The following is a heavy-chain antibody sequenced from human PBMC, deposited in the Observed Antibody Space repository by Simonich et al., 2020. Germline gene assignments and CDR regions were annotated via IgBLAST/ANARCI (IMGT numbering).Heavy chain of an antibody. V-gene: IGHV3-23*01. Sequence: GGGLVQPGGSLRLSCAASGFTFSSYAMSWVRQAPGKGLELVLAISGSGGSTYYADSVKGRFTISRENSKNTLYLQMNSLRAEYTAVYYCAKDLGERITMIVVVIDAFDIWGQGTMVTVSS. J-gene: IGHJ3*02. CDR1: GFTFSSYA. CDR3: AKDLGERITMIVVVIDAFDI. D-gene: IGHD3-22*01. CDR2: ISGSGGST.